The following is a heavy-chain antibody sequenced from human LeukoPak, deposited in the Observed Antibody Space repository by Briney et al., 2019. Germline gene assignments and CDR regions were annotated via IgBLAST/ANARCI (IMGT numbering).Heavy chain of an antibody. D-gene: IGHD6-19*01. J-gene: IGHJ4*02. CDR2: IYTSGST. CDR1: GGSISSYY. Sequence: PSETLSLTCRVPGGSISSYYWSWIRQPAGKGLEWIGRIYTSGSTNYNPSLKSRVTMSVDTSKNQFSLKLSSVTAADTAVYYCAREPTPGIAVAGTLDYWGQGTLVTVSS. CDR3: AREPTPGIAVAGTLDY. V-gene: IGHV4-4*07.